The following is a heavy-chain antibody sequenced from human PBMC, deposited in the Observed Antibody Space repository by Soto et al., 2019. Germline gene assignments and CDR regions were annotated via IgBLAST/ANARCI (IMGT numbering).Heavy chain of an antibody. V-gene: IGHV1-18*04. CDR2: ITGYTGNT. CDR3: ARDRGGSAWHSFDY. CDR1: GYPFTNYG. Sequence: GASVKSSCKASGYPFTNYGITWVQQAPGQGLEWMGWITGYTGNTNYTQRLQGRGTMTTDTSTSTVYMELRSLRSDDTAVYYCARDRGGSAWHSFDYWGQGTLVTVS. J-gene: IGHJ4*02. D-gene: IGHD6-19*01.